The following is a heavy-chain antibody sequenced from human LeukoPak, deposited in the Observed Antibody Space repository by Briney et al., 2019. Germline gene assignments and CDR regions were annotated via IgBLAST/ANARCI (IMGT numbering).Heavy chain of an antibody. CDR2: IIPMFGSA. D-gene: IGHD5/OR15-5a*01. CDR1: GGTFSSYA. V-gene: IGHV1-69*05. J-gene: IGHJ4*02. CDR3: AGSFYDLLVYFDY. Sequence: ASVKVSCKASGGTFSSYAISWVRQAPGQGLEWMGGIIPMFGSAKYAQKFQGRVTMTRDMSTSTVYMELSSLRSEDTAVYYCAGSFYDLLVYFDYWGQGTLVTVSS.